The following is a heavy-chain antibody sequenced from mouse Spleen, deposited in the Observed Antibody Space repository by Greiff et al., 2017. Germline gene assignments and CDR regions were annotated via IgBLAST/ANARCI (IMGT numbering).Heavy chain of an antibody. CDR1: GFSLTSYA. Sequence: QVQLQQSGPGLVAPSQSLSITCTVSGFSLTSYAISWVRQPPGKGLEWLGVIWTGGGTNYNSALKSRLSISKDNSKSQVFLKMNSLQTDDTARYYCARNNGNYEEGYAMDYWGQGTSVTVSS. CDR2: IWTGGGT. CDR3: ARNNGNYEEGYAMDY. V-gene: IGHV2-9-1*01. D-gene: IGHD2-1*01. J-gene: IGHJ4*01.